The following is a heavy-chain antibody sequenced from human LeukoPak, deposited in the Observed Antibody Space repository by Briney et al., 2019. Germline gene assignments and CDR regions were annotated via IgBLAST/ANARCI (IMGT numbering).Heavy chain of an antibody. CDR3: ARDLKIWSGFDY. CDR2: IIPIFGTA. D-gene: IGHD3-3*01. V-gene: IGHV1-69*13. Sequence: ASVKVSCKASGGTFSSYAISWVRQAPGQGLEWMGGIIPIFGTANYAQKFQGRVTITADESTSTAYMELSSLRSEDTAVYYCARDLKIWSGFDYWGQGTLVTVSS. J-gene: IGHJ4*02. CDR1: GGTFSSYA.